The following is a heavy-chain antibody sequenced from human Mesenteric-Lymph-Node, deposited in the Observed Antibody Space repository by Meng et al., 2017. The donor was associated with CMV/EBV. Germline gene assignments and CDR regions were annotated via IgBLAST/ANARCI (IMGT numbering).Heavy chain of an antibody. CDR1: GNTFTAYY. D-gene: IGHD7-27*01. J-gene: IGHJ4*02. V-gene: IGHV1-2*02. CDR2: INPVNGAT. CDR3: ATNGATGDLDF. Sequence: SCQSSGNTFTAYYIHWVRQAPGQGLEWMAWINPVNGATNYARSFQGRLALTRDTSSSSTYLELTSLTSDDAAVYYCATNGATGDLDFWGQGTLVTVSS.